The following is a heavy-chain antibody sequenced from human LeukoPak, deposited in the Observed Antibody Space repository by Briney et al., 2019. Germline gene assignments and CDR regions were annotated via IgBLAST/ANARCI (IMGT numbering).Heavy chain of an antibody. CDR3: AERYSSSSGPLL. D-gene: IGHD6-6*01. CDR2: INHSGST. CDR1: GGSFSGYY. J-gene: IGHJ4*02. V-gene: IGHV4-34*01. Sequence: SETLSLTCAVYGGSFSGYYWSWIRQPPGKGLEWIGEINHSGSTNYNPSLKSRVTISVDTSKNQFSPKLSSVTAADTAVYYCAERYSSSSGPLLWGQGTLVTVSS.